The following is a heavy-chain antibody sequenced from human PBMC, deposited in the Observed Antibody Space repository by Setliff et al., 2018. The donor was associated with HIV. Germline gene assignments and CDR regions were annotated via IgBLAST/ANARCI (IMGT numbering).Heavy chain of an antibody. J-gene: IGHJ4*02. D-gene: IGHD2-15*01. CDR1: GYSFSDYY. V-gene: IGHV1-69-2*01. CDR2: VDPEDDET. Sequence: ASVKVSCKASGYSFSDYYMHWVQQAPGKGLEWMGRVDPEDDETIYAEKFRDRVTITADTSKDTAYMELNRLRSEDTALYYCAILPSLGMVVPLDFWGQGTLVTVSS. CDR3: AILPSLGMVVPLDF.